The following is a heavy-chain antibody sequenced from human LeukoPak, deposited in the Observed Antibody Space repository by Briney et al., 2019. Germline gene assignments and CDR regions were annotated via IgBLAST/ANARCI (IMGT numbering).Heavy chain of an antibody. CDR2: ISGSGGST. V-gene: IGHV3-23*01. CDR3: AKDLDYGDAFDI. Sequence: GGSLRLSCAASGFIVSDNYMSWVRQAPGTGLEWVSAISGSGGSTYYADSVKGRLTISRDNSKNTLFLQMTSLRDEDTAIYYCAKDLDYGDAFDIWGQGTMVTVSS. J-gene: IGHJ3*02. D-gene: IGHD4-17*01. CDR1: GFIVSDNY.